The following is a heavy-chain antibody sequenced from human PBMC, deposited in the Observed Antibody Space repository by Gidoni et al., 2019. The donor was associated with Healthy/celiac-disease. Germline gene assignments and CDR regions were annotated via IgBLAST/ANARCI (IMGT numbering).Heavy chain of an antibody. Sequence: EVQLVESGGGLVQPGGSLRLSCAASGFTFSSYWMSWVRQAPGKGLEWGANRKQDGSEKDYGDAVKGRFTISRDNAKNSLYLQMNSLRAEDTAVYYCARDLGDFWSGYYGNFDYWGQGTLVTVSS. J-gene: IGHJ4*02. D-gene: IGHD3-3*01. CDR1: GFTFSSYW. V-gene: IGHV3-7*03. CDR2: RKQDGSEK. CDR3: ARDLGDFWSGYYGNFDY.